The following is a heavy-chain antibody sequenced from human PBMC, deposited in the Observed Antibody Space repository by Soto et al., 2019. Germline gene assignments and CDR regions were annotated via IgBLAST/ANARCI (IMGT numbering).Heavy chain of an antibody. Sequence: QVQLVQSGAEVKKPGASVKVSCKASGYTFTSYDINWVRQATGQGLEWMGWMNPNSGNTGYAQKFQGSVTMTRNTSISTAYMELSSLRSEDTAVYYCASRSYGDYYYYYYGMDVWGQGTTVTVSS. CDR1: GYTFTSYD. J-gene: IGHJ6*02. CDR3: ASRSYGDYYYYYYGMDV. CDR2: MNPNSGNT. V-gene: IGHV1-8*01. D-gene: IGHD4-17*01.